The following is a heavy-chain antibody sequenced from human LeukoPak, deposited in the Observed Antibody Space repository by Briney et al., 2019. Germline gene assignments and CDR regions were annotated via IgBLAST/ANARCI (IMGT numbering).Heavy chain of an antibody. J-gene: IGHJ6*03. V-gene: IGHV1-46*01. D-gene: IGHD1-26*01. Sequence: GASVKVSCKASGYTFTMYYIHWVRQAPGQGLEWMGMINPSDGATTYAQRFQGRVTVTRDMSTTTVYMDLRSLRSEDPAVYFCAKEARGRLSGSLWGLFASYYTYYYMDVWGRGTTVTVSS. CDR1: GYTFTMYY. CDR3: AKEARGRLSGSLWGLFASYYTYYYMDV. CDR2: INPSDGAT.